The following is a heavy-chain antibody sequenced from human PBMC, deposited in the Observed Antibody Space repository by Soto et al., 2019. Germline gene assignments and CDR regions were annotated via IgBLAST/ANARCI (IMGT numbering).Heavy chain of an antibody. V-gene: IGHV3-30-3*01. Sequence: GGSLRLSCAASGFTFSSYAMHWVRQAPGKGLEWVAVISYDGSNKYYADSVKGRFTISRDNAKNSLYLQMNSLRAEDTAVYYCARDSYSNYGSVDYWGQGTLVTVSS. D-gene: IGHD4-4*01. CDR2: ISYDGSNK. CDR1: GFTFSSYA. J-gene: IGHJ4*02. CDR3: ARDSYSNYGSVDY.